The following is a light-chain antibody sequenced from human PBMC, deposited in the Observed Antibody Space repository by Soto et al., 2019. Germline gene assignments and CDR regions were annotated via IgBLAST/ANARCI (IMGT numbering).Light chain of an antibody. J-gene: IGLJ3*02. V-gene: IGLV2-14*01. CDR2: EVN. CDR3: SSFTSSITWV. Sequence: ALTQPASVSGSPGQSITISCTGTSSDVGGYDYVSWYQHYPGKAPKLMIFEVNNRPSGVSIRFSGSKTGNTASLTISGLQAEDEADYYCSSFTSSITWVFGGGTPLTVL. CDR1: SSDVGGYDY.